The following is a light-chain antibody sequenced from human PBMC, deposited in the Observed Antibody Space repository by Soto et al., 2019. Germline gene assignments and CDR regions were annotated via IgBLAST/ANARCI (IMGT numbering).Light chain of an antibody. CDR3: QQRHMWPIT. Sequence: EVVLIQSPVTLSLSPGERATLSYRASQSFRGLLAWYQQKPGQAPRLLIYDAYNRATGIPPRFSGSGSGTDFTLTISSLEPEGSAVYYCQQRHMWPITFGQGTRLEIK. J-gene: IGKJ5*01. CDR1: QSFRGL. CDR2: DAY. V-gene: IGKV3-11*01.